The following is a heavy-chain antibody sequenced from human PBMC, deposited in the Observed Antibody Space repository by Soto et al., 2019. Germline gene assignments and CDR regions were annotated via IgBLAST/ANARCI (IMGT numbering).Heavy chain of an antibody. D-gene: IGHD2-15*01. J-gene: IGHJ4*02. Sequence: QVQLQESGPGLVKPSQTLSLTCTVSAGSISSGDYPWSWIRQHPGKGLLWIGYIYYSGSTYDNPSLRSRVTISVDTSKNQFSLKRSSVTAADTAVYYCARVYCSGGSCYEFDYWGQGTLVTVSS. CDR2: IYYSGST. CDR1: AGSISSGDYP. CDR3: ARVYCSGGSCYEFDY. V-gene: IGHV4-31*03.